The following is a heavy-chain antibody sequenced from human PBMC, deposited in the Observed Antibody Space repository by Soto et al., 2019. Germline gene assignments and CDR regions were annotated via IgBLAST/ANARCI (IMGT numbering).Heavy chain of an antibody. Sequence: GGSLRLSCAASGFTFSSYAMSWVRQAPGKGLEWVSAISGSGGSTYYADSVKGRFTISRDNSKNTLYLQMNSLRAEDTAVYYCAKRDWRKLPYCSSTSCYDYYYYYMDVWGKGTTVTVSS. J-gene: IGHJ6*03. CDR2: ISGSGGST. D-gene: IGHD2-2*01. CDR3: AKRDWRKLPYCSSTSCYDYYYYYMDV. CDR1: GFTFSSYA. V-gene: IGHV3-23*01.